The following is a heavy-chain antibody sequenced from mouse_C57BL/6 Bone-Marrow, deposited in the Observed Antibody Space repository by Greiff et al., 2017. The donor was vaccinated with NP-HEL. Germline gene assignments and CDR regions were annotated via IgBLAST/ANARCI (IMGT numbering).Heavy chain of an antibody. CDR3: ANWDFDY. J-gene: IGHJ2*01. CDR2: IDPSDSYT. Sequence: QVQLQQPGAELVMPGASVKLSCKASGYTFTSYWMHWVKQRPGQGLEWIGVIDPSDSYTNYNQKFKGKSTLTVDTSSSTAYMQLSSLTSEDSAVYYCANWDFDYWGQGTTLTVSS. D-gene: IGHD4-1*01. CDR1: GYTFTSYW. V-gene: IGHV1-69*01.